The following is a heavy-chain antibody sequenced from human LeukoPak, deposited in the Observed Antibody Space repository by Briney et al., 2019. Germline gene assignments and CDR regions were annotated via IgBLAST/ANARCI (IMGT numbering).Heavy chain of an antibody. V-gene: IGHV5-51*01. CDR2: IYPGDSDT. Sequence: GESLQISWKGSGYGFTSYWIGWGRRLPGKGLEGMGIIYPGDSDTRYSPSFQGQVTISADKSISTAYLQWSSLKASDTAMYYCARLRVAGTVDAFDIWGLGTMVTVSS. CDR1: GYGFTSYW. D-gene: IGHD1-14*01. J-gene: IGHJ3*02. CDR3: ARLRVAGTVDAFDI.